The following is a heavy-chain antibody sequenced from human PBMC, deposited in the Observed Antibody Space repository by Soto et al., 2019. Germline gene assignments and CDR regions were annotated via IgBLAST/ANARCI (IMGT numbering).Heavy chain of an antibody. Sequence: SETLSLTCTVSGGSISSYYWSWIRQPPGKGLEWIGYIYYSGSTNYNPSLKSRVTISVDTSKNQFSLKLSSVTAADTAVYYCARAVEGGVVGHPRYYYYMDVWGKGTTVTVSS. CDR2: IYYSGST. J-gene: IGHJ6*03. CDR3: ARAVEGGVVGHPRYYYYMDV. D-gene: IGHD1-26*01. V-gene: IGHV4-59*01. CDR1: GGSISSYY.